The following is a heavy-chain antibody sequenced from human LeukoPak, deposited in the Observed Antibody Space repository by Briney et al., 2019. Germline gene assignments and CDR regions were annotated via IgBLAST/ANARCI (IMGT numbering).Heavy chain of an antibody. D-gene: IGHD6-19*01. Sequence: PGGSLRLSCAASGFTFSSYAMSWVRQAPGKGLEWVSGISGSGVSTYYADSVKGRFTISRDNSKNTVYLQMNSLRAEDTAVYYCAKDLGYSSGWYRLYFAYWGQGTLVTVSS. CDR1: GFTFSSYA. CDR3: AKDLGYSSGWYRLYFAY. V-gene: IGHV3-23*01. CDR2: ISGSGVST. J-gene: IGHJ4*02.